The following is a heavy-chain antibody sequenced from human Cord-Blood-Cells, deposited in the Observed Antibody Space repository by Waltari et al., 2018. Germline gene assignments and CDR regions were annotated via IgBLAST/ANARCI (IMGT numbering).Heavy chain of an antibody. CDR3: ARVPLLNWGWEGFDY. J-gene: IGHJ4*02. V-gene: IGHV3-74*01. CDR1: GFTFSSYW. D-gene: IGHD7-27*01. Sequence: EVQLVESGGGLVQPGGSLRLSCAASGFTFSSYWMHWVRQAPGKGLVWVERINSDGSSTSYADSVKGRFTISRDNAKNTLYLQMNRLRAEDTAVYYCARVPLLNWGWEGFDYWGQGTLVTVSS. CDR2: INSDGSST.